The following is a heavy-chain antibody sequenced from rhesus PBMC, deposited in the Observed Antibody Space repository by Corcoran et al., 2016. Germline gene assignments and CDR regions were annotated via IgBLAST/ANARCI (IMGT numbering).Heavy chain of an antibody. Sequence: EVQLVESGGGLVQPGGSLRLSCTGSGFTFGSYYMYWVRQAQGKGLEWVSAINTGACSTWYTYSVKGLFTISKENAKNTLYLQMDSLRAEDTAVYYCARLTSGYYTLWGQGVLVTVSS. J-gene: IGHJ4*01. CDR2: INTGACST. V-gene: IGHV3-8*01. CDR1: GFTFGSYY. CDR3: ARLTSGYYTL. D-gene: IGHD3-28*01.